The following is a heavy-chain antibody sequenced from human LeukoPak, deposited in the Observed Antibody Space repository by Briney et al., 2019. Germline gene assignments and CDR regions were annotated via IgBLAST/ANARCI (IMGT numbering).Heavy chain of an antibody. CDR1: GFTFTTYA. J-gene: IGHJ4*02. CDR2: ISGSGSST. D-gene: IGHD3-22*01. V-gene: IGHV3-23*01. CDR3: AKAKSGYYDYFDY. Sequence: GGSLRLSCAASGFTFTTYAMSWVRQAPGKGLEWVSAISGSGSSTYYADSVKGRFTISRDNSKNTLYLQMNSLRAEDTAVYYCAKAKSGYYDYFDYWGQGTLVTVSS.